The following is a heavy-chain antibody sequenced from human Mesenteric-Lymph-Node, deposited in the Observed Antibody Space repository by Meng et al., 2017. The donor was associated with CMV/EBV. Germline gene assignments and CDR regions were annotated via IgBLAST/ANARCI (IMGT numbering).Heavy chain of an antibody. CDR1: GFTFSAYS. CDR3: ATGWEQGY. V-gene: IGHV3-48*04. CDR2: ISSASSAI. D-gene: IGHD1-26*01. J-gene: IGHJ4*02. Sequence: LSLTCAASGFTFSAYSMNWVRQAPGKGLEWVSYISSASSAIYYADSVKGRFTISRDNAKNSLYLQMNSLRAEDTAVYYCATGWEQGYWGQGTLVTVSS.